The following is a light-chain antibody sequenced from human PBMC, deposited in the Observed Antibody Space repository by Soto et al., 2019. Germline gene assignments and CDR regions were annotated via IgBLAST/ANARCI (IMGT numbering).Light chain of an antibody. CDR2: DAS. Sequence: EIVLTQSPDTLSLSPGERATLSCRASQSVSGYLGWYQQKPGQAPRLLIYDASNRAYGVPARFRGSGSGTNFTLTITRLEPEDFAIYICQNYNLSFGPGTKVEIK. J-gene: IGKJ3*01. CDR3: QNYNLS. V-gene: IGKV3-11*01. CDR1: QSVSGY.